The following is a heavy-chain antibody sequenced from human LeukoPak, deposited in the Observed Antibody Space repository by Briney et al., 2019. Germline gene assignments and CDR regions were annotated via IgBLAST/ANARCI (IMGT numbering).Heavy chain of an antibody. J-gene: IGHJ4*02. CDR3: AKDRSGSGSYYPDY. D-gene: IGHD3-10*01. V-gene: IGHV3-48*04. CDR2: IDSSSRTI. CDR1: GFTLSSYS. Sequence: GGSLRLSCAASGFTLSSYSMNWVRQAPGKGLEWISFIDSSSRTIFYAESVKGRFTISRDNAKNSLFLQMNSLRAEDTAVYYCAKDRSGSGSYYPDYWGQGTLVTVSS.